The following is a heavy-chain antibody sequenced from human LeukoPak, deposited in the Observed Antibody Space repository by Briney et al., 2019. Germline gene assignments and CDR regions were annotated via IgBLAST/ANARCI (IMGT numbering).Heavy chain of an antibody. CDR2: IIPILGTA. J-gene: IGHJ6*03. CDR3: ARVPSNYVSPDYYYYYYMDV. Sequence: SVKVSCKASGGTFSSYAISWVRQAPGQGLEWMGGIIPILGTANYAQKFQGRVTITTDESTSTAYMELSSLRSEDTAVYYCARVPSNYVSPDYYYYYYMDVWGKGTTVTVSS. CDR1: GGTFSSYA. V-gene: IGHV1-69*05. D-gene: IGHD4-11*01.